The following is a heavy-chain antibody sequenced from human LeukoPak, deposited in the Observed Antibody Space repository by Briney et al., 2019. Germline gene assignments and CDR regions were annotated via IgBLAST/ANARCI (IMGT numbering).Heavy chain of an antibody. Sequence: GGSLRLSCAASGFTFSSYAMSWVRQAPGKGLEWVSAISGSGGSTYYADSVKGRFTISRDNSKNTLYLQMNSLRAEDTAVYYCAKELSKVRQWLVPDVDYWGQGTLVTVSS. D-gene: IGHD6-19*01. CDR2: ISGSGGST. CDR3: AKELSKVRQWLVPDVDY. J-gene: IGHJ4*02. CDR1: GFTFSSYA. V-gene: IGHV3-23*01.